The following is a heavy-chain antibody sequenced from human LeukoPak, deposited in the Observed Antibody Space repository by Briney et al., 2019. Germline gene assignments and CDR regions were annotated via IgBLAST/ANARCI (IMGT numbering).Heavy chain of an antibody. J-gene: IGHJ5*02. CDR1: GYTFTGFY. CDR2: IDPKSSGT. Sequence: ASVKVSCKASGYTFTGFYLHWVRRAPGQGLEWMGCIDPKSSGTNYAQKFQGRVAMPRDTSISTAYMELSRLRSDDTAVYYCAREERGGKWFDPWGQGTLVTVSS. D-gene: IGHD3-16*01. V-gene: IGHV1-2*02. CDR3: AREERGGKWFDP.